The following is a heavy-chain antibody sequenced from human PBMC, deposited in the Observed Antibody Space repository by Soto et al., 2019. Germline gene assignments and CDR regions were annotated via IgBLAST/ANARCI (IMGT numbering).Heavy chain of an antibody. V-gene: IGHV4-59*08. J-gene: IGHJ6*02. CDR2: IYYSGST. CDR1: GGSISSCY. CDR3: ARGYYDMLTGEYYYYYYGMDV. D-gene: IGHD3-9*01. Sequence: SETLSLPCTVSGGSISSCYWSWIRQPPGKELEWIGYIYYSGSTNYNPSLKSRVTISVDTSKNQFSLKLSSVTATDTAVYYCARGYYDMLTGEYYYYYYGMDVWGQGTTVT.